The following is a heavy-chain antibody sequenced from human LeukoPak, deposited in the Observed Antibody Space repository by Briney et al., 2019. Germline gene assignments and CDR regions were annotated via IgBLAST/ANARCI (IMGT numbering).Heavy chain of an antibody. V-gene: IGHV3-15*01. CDR2: IKSKTDGGTT. D-gene: IGHD3-3*01. CDR1: GFTFSNAW. Sequence: PGGSLRLSCAASGFTFSNAWMSWVRQAPGKGLEWVGRIKSKTDGGTTDYAAPVKGRFTISRDDSKNTLYLQMNSLKTEDTAVHYCTTVHDFWSGYFYYFDYWGQGTLVTVSS. CDR3: TTVHDFWSGYFYYFDY. J-gene: IGHJ4*02.